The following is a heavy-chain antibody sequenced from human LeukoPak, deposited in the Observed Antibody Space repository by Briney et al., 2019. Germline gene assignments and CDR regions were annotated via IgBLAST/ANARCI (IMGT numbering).Heavy chain of an antibody. V-gene: IGHV1-46*01. CDR3: ARDHHYDILTGYSPGYFDL. D-gene: IGHD3-9*01. CDR2: INPSGGST. Sequence: ASVKVSCKASGYTFTSYYIHWVRQAPGQGLEWMGIINPSGGSTSYAQKFQGRVTMTRDTSTSTVYMELSSLRSEDTAVYYCARDHHYDILTGYSPGYFDLWGRGTLVTVSS. J-gene: IGHJ2*01. CDR1: GYTFTSYY.